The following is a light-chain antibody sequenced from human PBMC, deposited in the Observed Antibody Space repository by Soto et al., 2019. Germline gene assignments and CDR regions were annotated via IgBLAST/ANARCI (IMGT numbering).Light chain of an antibody. V-gene: IGKV1-39*01. CDR2: AAS. CDR1: QSISSF. CDR3: QQTYSSPPT. Sequence: DIQMTQSPSSLSASVGGGVTITCRASQSISSFLNWYQQKPGKAPKLLIYAASNLQSGVSSRFSGRGSGTDFTLTIGSLQPEDFATYYCQQTYSSPPTFGQGTKVDIK. J-gene: IGKJ1*01.